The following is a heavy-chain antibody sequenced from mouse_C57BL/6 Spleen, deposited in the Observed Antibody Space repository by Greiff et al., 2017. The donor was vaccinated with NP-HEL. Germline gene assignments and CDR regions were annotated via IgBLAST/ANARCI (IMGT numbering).Heavy chain of an antibody. Sequence: EVNLVESGGGLVQPGGFTFTDYYMSWVRQPPGKALEWLGFIRNKANGYTTEYSASVKGRFTISRDNSQSILYLQMNALRAEDSATYYCARDITTDWYFDVWGTGTTVTVSS. CDR3: ARDITTDWYFDV. CDR1: FTFTDYY. D-gene: IGHD1-2*01. J-gene: IGHJ1*03. CDR2: IRNKANGYTT. V-gene: IGHV7-3*01.